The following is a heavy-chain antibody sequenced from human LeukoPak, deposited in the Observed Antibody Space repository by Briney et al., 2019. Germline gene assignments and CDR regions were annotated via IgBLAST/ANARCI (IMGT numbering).Heavy chain of an antibody. CDR2: ISGGGGNT. CDR1: GFTFSDYT. J-gene: IGHJ6*02. V-gene: IGHV3-23*01. Sequence: PGGSLRLSCAASGFTFSDYTMSWVRQAPGKGLQLVSRISGGGGNTYYADSVKGRFTISRDNSKNTLYLQMSSPRAEDTAVYYCAITLEDYYYGMDVWGQGTTVTVSS. CDR3: AITLEDYYYGMDV.